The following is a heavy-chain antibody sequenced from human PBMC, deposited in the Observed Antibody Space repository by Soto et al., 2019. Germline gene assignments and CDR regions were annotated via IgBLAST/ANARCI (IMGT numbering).Heavy chain of an antibody. V-gene: IGHV4-30-2*01. D-gene: IGHD1-1*01. CDR1: GGSINSGGYF. CDR3: VRANWNRFDP. CDR2: IHHSGET. J-gene: IGHJ5*01. Sequence: TLSLTCAVSGGSINSGGYFWSWVRQAPGKGLEWIGNIHHSGETSYNPSLQSRVTLSVDTSKNQFSLNLTSVTAADTAVYYCVRANWNRFDPWGQGTLVTVSS.